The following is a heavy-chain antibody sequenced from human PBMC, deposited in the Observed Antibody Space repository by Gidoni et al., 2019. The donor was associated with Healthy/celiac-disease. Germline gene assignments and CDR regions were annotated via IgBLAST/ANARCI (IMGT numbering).Heavy chain of an antibody. V-gene: IGHV3-30-3*01. CDR2: ISYDGSNK. Sequence: QVQLVESGGGVVQPGRSLRLSCAASGFTFSSYAMHWVRQAPGKGLAWVAGISYDGSNKYYADSVKGRFTISRDNSKNTLYLQMNSLRAEDTAVYYCARDARPVRRGIAAAGNGAFDIWGQGTMVTVSS. D-gene: IGHD6-13*01. J-gene: IGHJ3*02. CDR3: ARDARPVRRGIAAAGNGAFDI. CDR1: GFTFSSYA.